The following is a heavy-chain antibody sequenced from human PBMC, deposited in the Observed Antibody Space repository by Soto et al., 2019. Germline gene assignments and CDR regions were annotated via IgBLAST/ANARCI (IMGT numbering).Heavy chain of an antibody. CDR2: IWYDGSNK. Sequence: QVQLVESGGGVVQPGRSLRLSCAASGFTFSSYGMHWVRQAPGKGLEWVAVIWYDGSNKYYADSVKGRFTISRDNSKNTRYLQMNGLRAEDTAVYYCAREWGASFDYWGQGTLVTVSS. CDR3: AREWGASFDY. J-gene: IGHJ4*02. CDR1: GFTFSSYG. D-gene: IGHD1-26*01. V-gene: IGHV3-33*01.